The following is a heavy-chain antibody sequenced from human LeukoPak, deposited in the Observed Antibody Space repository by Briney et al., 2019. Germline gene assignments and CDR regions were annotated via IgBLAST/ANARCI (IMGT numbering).Heavy chain of an antibody. CDR1: GYSLSSGFF. Sequence: SETLSLTCTVSGYSLSSGFFCDWIRQSPGKGLEWIGSFSHRGGSYHNPSLKSRVTISVDTSKNQFSLKLSSVTAADTAVYYCARYGSGSYFGYFDYWGQGTLVTVSS. CDR2: FSHRGGS. V-gene: IGHV4-38-2*02. CDR3: ARYGSGSYFGYFDY. D-gene: IGHD3-10*01. J-gene: IGHJ4*02.